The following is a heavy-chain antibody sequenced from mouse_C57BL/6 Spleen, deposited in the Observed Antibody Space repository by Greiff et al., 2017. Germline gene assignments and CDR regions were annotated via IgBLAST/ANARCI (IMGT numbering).Heavy chain of an antibody. CDR3: ARDRDYGSSFFDY. CDR1: GYTFTSYD. Sequence: VQLQQSGPELVKPGASVKLSCKASGYTFTSYDINWVKQRPGQGLEWIGWIYPRDGSTKYKEKFKGKATLTVDTSSSTAYMELHSLTSEDSAVYFCARDRDYGSSFFDYWGQGTTLTVSS. V-gene: IGHV1-85*01. J-gene: IGHJ2*01. CDR2: IYPRDGST. D-gene: IGHD1-1*01.